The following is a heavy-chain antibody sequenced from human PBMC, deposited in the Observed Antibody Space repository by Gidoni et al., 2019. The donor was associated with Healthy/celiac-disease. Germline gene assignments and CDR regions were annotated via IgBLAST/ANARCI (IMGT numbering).Heavy chain of an antibody. V-gene: IGHV4-59*01. Sequence: QVQLQESGPGLVKPSETLSLTCTVPGGAISRYYWSWIRQPPGKGLEWIGYIYYRGSTNYTPSLKSRVTISVDTSKNQFSLKLSSVTAADTAVYYCARGGNYYYDSSGYYYWFFDYWGQGTLVTVSS. J-gene: IGHJ4*02. CDR1: GGAISRYY. D-gene: IGHD3-22*01. CDR2: IYYRGST. CDR3: ARGGNYYYDSSGYYYWFFDY.